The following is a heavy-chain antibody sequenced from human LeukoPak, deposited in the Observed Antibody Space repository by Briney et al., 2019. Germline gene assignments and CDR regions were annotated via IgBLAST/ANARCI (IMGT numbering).Heavy chain of an antibody. D-gene: IGHD3-10*01. Sequence: GGSLRLSCAASGFTFSGYAMSWVRQAPGKGLEWVSGISGSGGTTYYADSVKGRFTISRDNSYNTLYLQMNSLRAEDTAVYYCAKEEYYFDYWGQGTLVTVSS. CDR2: ISGSGGTT. CDR1: GFTFSGYA. J-gene: IGHJ4*02. CDR3: AKEEYYFDY. V-gene: IGHV3-23*01.